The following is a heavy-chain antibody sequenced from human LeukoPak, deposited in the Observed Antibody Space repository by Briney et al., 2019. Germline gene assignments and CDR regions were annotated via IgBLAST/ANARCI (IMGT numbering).Heavy chain of an antibody. CDR2: IYSDNT. Sequence: GGSLRLSCTVSGFTVSSNSMSWVRQAPGKGLEWVSFIYSDNTHYSDSVKGRFTISRDNSKNTLYLQMNSLRAEDTAVYYCARAFLVAKATPFDPWGQGTLVTVSS. CDR1: GFTVSSNS. J-gene: IGHJ5*02. V-gene: IGHV3-53*01. D-gene: IGHD2/OR15-2a*01. CDR3: ARAFLVAKATPFDP.